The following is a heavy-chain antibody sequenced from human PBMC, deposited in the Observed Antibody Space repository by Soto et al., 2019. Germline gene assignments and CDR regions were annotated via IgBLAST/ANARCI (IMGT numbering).Heavy chain of an antibody. CDR2: IYPGDSDT. J-gene: IGHJ4*02. CDR1: GYSFTTYW. CDR3: ARHGVKESEWEFLSQALDY. Sequence: GESLKISCKGSGYSFTTYWIGWVRQMPGKGLEWMGIIYPGDSDTRYSPSFQGHVTISVDKSISTAYLQWSSLTASDTAMYYCARHGVKESEWEFLSQALDYWGQGALVTVSS. V-gene: IGHV5-51*01. D-gene: IGHD1-26*01.